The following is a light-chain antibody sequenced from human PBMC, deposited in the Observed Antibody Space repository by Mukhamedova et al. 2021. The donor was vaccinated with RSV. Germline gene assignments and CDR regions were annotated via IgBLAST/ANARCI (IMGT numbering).Light chain of an antibody. Sequence: WYQRRVHGKAPNLLIYAASNLQSGVPSRFSGSGFGTDFTLTIGSLQPEDFATYYCLQDDSYPITFGGGTKVEIK. CDR2: AAS. J-gene: IGKJ4*01. V-gene: IGKV1-6*01. CDR3: LQDDSYPIT.